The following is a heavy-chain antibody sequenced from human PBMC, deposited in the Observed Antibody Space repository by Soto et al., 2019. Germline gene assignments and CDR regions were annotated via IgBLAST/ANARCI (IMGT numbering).Heavy chain of an antibody. J-gene: IGHJ6*02. Sequence: SQPLPLTCTASGASIGSGNKYWSWIRQAPGKGLEWIGYIFSSGTTYYNPSLKSRLTMSLDTSQNQFSLKLNSVTAADTAVYFGARFPPPLDFATPIAFGAQGHTGIVSS. V-gene: IGHV4-30-4*01. CDR3: ARFPPPLDFATPIAF. CDR2: IFSSGTT. CDR1: GASIGSGNKY. D-gene: IGHD2-21*01.